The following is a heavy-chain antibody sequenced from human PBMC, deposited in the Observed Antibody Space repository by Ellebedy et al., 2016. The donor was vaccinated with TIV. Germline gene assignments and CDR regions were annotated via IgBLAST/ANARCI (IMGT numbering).Heavy chain of an antibody. D-gene: IGHD3-10*01. CDR1: GYIFISYG. CDR2: ISAYNGNT. V-gene: IGHV1-18*01. Sequence: AASVKVSCKASGYIFISYGISWVRQAPGQGLEWMGWISAYNGNTNYAQKLQGRVTMTIDTSTSTAYMELRSLRSDDTAIYYCARDGYGSGSYYDEAFDYWGQGTLVTVSS. CDR3: ARDGYGSGSYYDEAFDY. J-gene: IGHJ4*02.